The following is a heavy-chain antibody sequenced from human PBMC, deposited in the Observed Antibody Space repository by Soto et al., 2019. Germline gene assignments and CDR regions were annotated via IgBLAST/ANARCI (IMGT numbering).Heavy chain of an antibody. J-gene: IGHJ4*02. D-gene: IGHD2-2*01. Sequence: QVQLVQSGTEVKEPGASVRVSCKTSGYTFTSYGFSWVREAPGQGLEWIAWISAKNGDTSSAEKFQGRVTLTTDAPTSAAYMELRSLRSDDTAIYYCARDFRDSCNGSTCVYFDSWGQGTLVTVSS. V-gene: IGHV1-18*01. CDR1: GYTFTSYG. CDR3: ARDFRDSCNGSTCVYFDS. CDR2: ISAKNGDT.